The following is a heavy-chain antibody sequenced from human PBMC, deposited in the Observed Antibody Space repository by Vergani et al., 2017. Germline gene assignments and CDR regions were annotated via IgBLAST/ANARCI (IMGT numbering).Heavy chain of an antibody. CDR3: ARDGADVFVSSSDYSHLLYY. D-gene: IGHD3-22*01. J-gene: IGHJ4*02. CDR1: GFTFSSHA. Sequence: VQLLQSEGAVVQPGGSLRLSCVASGFTFSSHAMSWVRQGHGQGLEWVATISKDGTHDYYEPSVRGRVAVSRDNFKNTMYLQMDRLTTDDTAVYFCARDGADVFVSSSDYSHLLYYWVQGSLVA. CDR2: ISKDGTHD. V-gene: IGHV3-30*03.